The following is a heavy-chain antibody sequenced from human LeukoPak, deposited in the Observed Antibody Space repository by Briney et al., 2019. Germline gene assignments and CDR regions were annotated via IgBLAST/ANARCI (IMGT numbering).Heavy chain of an antibody. CDR3: ARDVYVRGYCDSPSCPKGGFDP. J-gene: IGHJ5*02. V-gene: IGHV3-21*01. CDR1: GFTFSGYS. CDR2: ISTSSSYI. D-gene: IGHD2-2*01. Sequence: PGGSLRLSCAASGFTFSGYSMNWVRQAPGKGLEWVSSISTSSSYIYYADSVKGRFTISRDNAKNSLYLQMNSLRAEDTAVYYCARDVYVRGYCDSPSCPKGGFDPWGQGTLVTVSS.